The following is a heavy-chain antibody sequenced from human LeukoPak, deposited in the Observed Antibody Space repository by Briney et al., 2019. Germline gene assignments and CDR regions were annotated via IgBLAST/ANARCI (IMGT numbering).Heavy chain of an antibody. J-gene: IGHJ4*02. CDR1: GYTFTGYY. Sequence: ASVKVSRKASGYTFTGYYMHWVRQAPGQGLEWMGWINPNSGGTNYAQKFQGRVTMTRDTSISTAYMELSRLRSDDTAVYYCARRGIAAAGIDYSGQGTLVTVSS. CDR3: ARRGIAAAGIDY. CDR2: INPNSGGT. V-gene: IGHV1-2*02. D-gene: IGHD6-13*01.